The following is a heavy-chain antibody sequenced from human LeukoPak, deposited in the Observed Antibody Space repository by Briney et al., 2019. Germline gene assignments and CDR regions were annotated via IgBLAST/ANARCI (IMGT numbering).Heavy chain of an antibody. CDR3: ARGSTMVRGAHHFDY. CDR1: GYTFTNYG. Sequence: ASVKVSCKASGYTFTNYGISWVRQAPGQGLQWMGWISTYHGNTNYAQRLQGRVTMTTDPSANTAYMELRSLRSDDTAVYYCARGSTMVRGAHHFDYWGQGTLVTVSS. J-gene: IGHJ4*02. D-gene: IGHD3-10*01. V-gene: IGHV1-18*01. CDR2: ISTYHGNT.